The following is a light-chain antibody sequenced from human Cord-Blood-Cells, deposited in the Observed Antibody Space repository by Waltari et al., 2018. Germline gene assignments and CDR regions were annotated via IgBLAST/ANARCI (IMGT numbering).Light chain of an antibody. J-gene: IGKJ5*01. Sequence: EIVLTQSPATLSLSPGEKATPSSRASQSVSRSLAWYQHKPDQAPRLRSYDASYRAPGIPARFSCGGSGTDFTLTISSPEPEDFAVYYCQQRSNWPRITVGQGTRLEIK. CDR1: QSVSRS. V-gene: IGKV3-11*01. CDR3: QQRSNWPRIT. CDR2: DAS.